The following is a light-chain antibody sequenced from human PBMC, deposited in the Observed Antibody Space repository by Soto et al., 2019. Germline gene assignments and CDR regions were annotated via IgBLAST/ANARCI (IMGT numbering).Light chain of an antibody. V-gene: IGKV3-15*01. Sequence: EIVMTQSPATLSVSPGERATLSCRASQSVSSNLAWYQQKPGQAPRLLIYGASTRATGIPGRFSGSGSGTEFTLSISSLQSEDFAVYYCQQELTFGGGTKVEIK. CDR1: QSVSSN. CDR2: GAS. CDR3: QQELT. J-gene: IGKJ4*01.